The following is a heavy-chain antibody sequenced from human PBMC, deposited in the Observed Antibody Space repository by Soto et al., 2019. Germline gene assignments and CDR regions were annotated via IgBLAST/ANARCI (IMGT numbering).Heavy chain of an antibody. CDR2: ISGSGIST. Sequence: PGGSMRLSWGASGCTSSSCGMSWVSKEPGKGLEWVSTISGSGISTFYTNSVKGRFTISRDNFRNTLYLQMNSLRVEDAAVYYCSTGVDSSTWYPAYFDYWGQAPLVTLSS. J-gene: IGHJ4*02. CDR1: GCTSSSCG. D-gene: IGHD6-13*01. CDR3: STGVDSSTWYPAYFDY. V-gene: IGHV3-23*01.